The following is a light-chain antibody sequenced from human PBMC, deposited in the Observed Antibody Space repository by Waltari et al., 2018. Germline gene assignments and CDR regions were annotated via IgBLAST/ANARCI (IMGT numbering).Light chain of an antibody. Sequence: HSALTQAASVSGSSGQSITISCTGFSIDVESYNLVSWYQQHPGKVPKLLLYEGNKRPSGVSNRCSGSKSGDTASLTISGLQAEDEADYYCCSYVTSRTCVFGGGTKLTVL. CDR1: SIDVESYNL. J-gene: IGLJ2*01. V-gene: IGLV2-23*01. CDR2: EGN. CDR3: CSYVTSRTCV.